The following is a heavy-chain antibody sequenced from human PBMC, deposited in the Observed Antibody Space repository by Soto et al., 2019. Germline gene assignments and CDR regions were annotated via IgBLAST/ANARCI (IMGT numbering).Heavy chain of an antibody. J-gene: IGHJ5*01. CDR2: IYYSGST. Sequence: PSETLSLTCTVSGGSINNYYWSWIRQPPGKALEWIGYIYYSGSTSYNPSLKSRVTISVDTSKNQFSLKLSSVTAADTAVYFCARMYSGRHYTWFDSWGQGILVTVSS. D-gene: IGHD1-26*01. CDR1: GGSINNYY. CDR3: ARMYSGRHYTWFDS. V-gene: IGHV4-59*01.